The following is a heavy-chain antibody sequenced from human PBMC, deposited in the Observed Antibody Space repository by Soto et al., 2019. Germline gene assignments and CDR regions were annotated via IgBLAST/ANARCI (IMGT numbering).Heavy chain of an antibody. V-gene: IGHV3-66*01. D-gene: IGHD3-10*01. CDR2: IYSGGST. CDR3: ARSFGPYYMDV. J-gene: IGHJ6*03. CDR1: GFTVSSNY. Sequence: GGSLRLSCAASGFTVSSNYMSWVRQAPGKGLEWVSVIYSGGSTYYADSVKGRFTISRDNSKNTLYLQMNSLRAEDTAVYYCARSFGPYYMDVWGKGTTVTVSS.